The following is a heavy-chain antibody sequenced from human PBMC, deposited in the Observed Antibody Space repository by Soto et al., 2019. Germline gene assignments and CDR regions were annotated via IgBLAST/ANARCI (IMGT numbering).Heavy chain of an antibody. J-gene: IGHJ2*01. CDR3: ARLQCCSGGSCTYWYFDL. D-gene: IGHD2-15*01. CDR2: ISYDGSNK. Sequence: QVQLVESGGGVVQPGRSLRLSCAASGFTFSSYAMHWVRQAPGKWLEWVAVISYDGSNKYYADSVKGRFTISRDNSKNKLYLQMNSLRAEDTAVYYCARLQCCSGGSCTYWYFDLWGRGTLVTVSS. V-gene: IGHV3-30-3*01. CDR1: GFTFSSYA.